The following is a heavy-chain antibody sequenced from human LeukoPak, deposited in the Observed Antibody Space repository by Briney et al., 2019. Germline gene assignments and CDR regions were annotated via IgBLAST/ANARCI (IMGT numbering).Heavy chain of an antibody. CDR2: IKEDGSEK. J-gene: IGHJ3*02. V-gene: IGHV3-7*03. Sequence: GGSLRLSCAVSGFTFSSCWMTWVRQAPGKGLEWVAKIKEDGSEKYYVDSVKGRFTVSRDNVKNSLFLQMNSLRAEDTAAYYCARLHSAIYYGDAFDIWGPGTMVTVSS. D-gene: IGHD1-26*01. CDR1: GFTFSSCW. CDR3: ARLHSAIYYGDAFDI.